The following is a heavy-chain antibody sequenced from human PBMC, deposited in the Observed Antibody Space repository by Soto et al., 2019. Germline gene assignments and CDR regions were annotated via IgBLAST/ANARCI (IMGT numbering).Heavy chain of an antibody. D-gene: IGHD4-17*01. Sequence: QSGGSLRLSCAASGFSFSTYSMAWVRQTPGKGLAWVSGLSGGGSNTFYAGSVQGRFTISVDNSQNTVYLQRNSLRVEDTAVYYCARWDGYGDVWGQGTRFTVSS. CDR3: ARWDGYGDV. V-gene: IGHV3-23*01. J-gene: IGHJ4*02. CDR2: LSGGGSNT. CDR1: GFSFSTYS.